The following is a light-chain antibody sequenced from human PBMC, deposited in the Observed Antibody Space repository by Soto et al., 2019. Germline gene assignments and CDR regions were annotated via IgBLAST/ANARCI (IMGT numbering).Light chain of an antibody. CDR2: DAS. Sequence: DIRMTQSPSTLSASVGDRVTITCRASQSISSYLNWYQHKPGKAPKLLIYDASSLESGVPSRFSGSESGTDFTLTISSLQPEDFATYYCQQANSFPLTFGGGTKVDIK. CDR1: QSISSY. J-gene: IGKJ4*01. CDR3: QQANSFPLT. V-gene: IGKV1-39*01.